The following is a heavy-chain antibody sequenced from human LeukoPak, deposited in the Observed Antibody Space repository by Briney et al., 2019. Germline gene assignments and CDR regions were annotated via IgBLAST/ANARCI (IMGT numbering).Heavy chain of an antibody. V-gene: IGHV4-34*01. CDR1: GGSFSGYY. CDR3: ARFGVGYSYGGYYYYGMDV. Sequence: PSETLSLTCAVYGGSFSGYYWSWIRQPPGKGLEWIGEINHSGSTNYNPYLKSRVTIAVDTSKNQFSLKLSSVTAADTAVYYCARFGVGYSYGGYYYYGMDVWGQGTTVTVSS. J-gene: IGHJ6*02. D-gene: IGHD5-18*01. CDR2: INHSGST.